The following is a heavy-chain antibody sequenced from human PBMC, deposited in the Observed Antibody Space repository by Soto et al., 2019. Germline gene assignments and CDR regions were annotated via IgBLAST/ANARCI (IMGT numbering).Heavy chain of an antibody. V-gene: IGHV3-7*01. J-gene: IGHJ4*02. Sequence: GGSLRLSCSASGFIFRKYWMAWIRQAPGKGLEWVATIKLDGREKNYLDSVQGRFTISRDDAGDSMSLQMSSLRREDTAVYFLVRELDGCGIFDYWGLGIPVTVSS. CDR3: VRELDGCGIFDY. D-gene: IGHD3-3*02. CDR2: IKLDGREK. CDR1: GFIFRKYW.